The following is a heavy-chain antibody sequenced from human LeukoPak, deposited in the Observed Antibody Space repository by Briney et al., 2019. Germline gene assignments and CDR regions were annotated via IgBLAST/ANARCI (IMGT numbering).Heavy chain of an antibody. J-gene: IGHJ4*02. CDR3: ARATRASDCSSISCYLDL. V-gene: IGHV3-53*01. Sequence: GGSLRLSCAASGLTVTSNYMSWVRQAPGKGPEWVAVLYSGGNTYYADSVKGRFTISRDNSENTLYLQMNSLRAEDTAVYYCARATRASDCSSISCYLDLWGQGTLVTVSS. CDR2: LYSGGNT. D-gene: IGHD2-2*01. CDR1: GLTVTSNY.